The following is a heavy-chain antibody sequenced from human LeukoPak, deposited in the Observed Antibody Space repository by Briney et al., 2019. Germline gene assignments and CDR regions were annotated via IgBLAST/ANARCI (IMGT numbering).Heavy chain of an antibody. CDR2: INPSGGST. CDR3: ARVVPKVMVRGVIGPFGY. V-gene: IGHV1-46*01. J-gene: IGHJ4*02. CDR1: GYTFTSYY. D-gene: IGHD3-10*01. Sequence: SVKVSCKASGYTFTSYYMHRVRQAPGQGLEWMGIINPSGGSTSYAQKFQGRVTMTRDMSTSTVYMELSSLRSEDTAVYYCARVVPKVMVRGVIGPFGYWGQGTLVTVSS.